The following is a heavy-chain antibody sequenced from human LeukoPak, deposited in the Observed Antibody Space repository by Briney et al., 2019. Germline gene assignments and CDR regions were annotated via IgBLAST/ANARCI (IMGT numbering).Heavy chain of an antibody. CDR2: TYYRSKWYN. CDR3: ARLVGASWFDS. J-gene: IGHJ5*01. CDR1: GDSVSTNSAT. Sequence: SQTLSLTCAISGDSVSTNSATWTWLRQSPSRGLEWLGRTYYRSKWYNDYAVSMESRITINPDTSKNQFSLQLNSVTPEDTAVYYCARLVGASWFDSWGQGTLVTVSS. D-gene: IGHD1-26*01. V-gene: IGHV6-1*01.